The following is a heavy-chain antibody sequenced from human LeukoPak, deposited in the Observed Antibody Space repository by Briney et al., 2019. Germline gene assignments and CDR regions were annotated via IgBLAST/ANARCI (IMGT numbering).Heavy chain of an antibody. D-gene: IGHD2-2*01. J-gene: IGHJ4*02. Sequence: GGSLRLSCAASGFTFSSYVMSWVRQAPGKGLEWVSGMSGSGGSTYYGDSVKGRFTISRDNSKNTLYLQMNSLRAEDTAVYYCAKDRAVVIPTAIAYWGREPWSPSPQ. V-gene: IGHV3-23*02. CDR1: GFTFSSYV. CDR3: AKDRAVVIPTAIAY. CDR2: MSGSGGST.